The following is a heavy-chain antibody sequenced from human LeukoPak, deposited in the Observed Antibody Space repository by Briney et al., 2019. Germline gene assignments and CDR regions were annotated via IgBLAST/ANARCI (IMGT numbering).Heavy chain of an antibody. D-gene: IGHD2-2*01. Sequence: SETLSLTCTVSGGSISSGGYYWSWIRQPPGKGLEWIGYIYHSGSTNYNPSLKSRVTISVDKSKNQFSLKLSSVTAADTAVYYCARMIVVVPAAMGSYCYGMDVWGQGTTVTVSS. CDR2: IYHSGST. CDR3: ARMIVVVPAAMGSYCYGMDV. CDR1: GGSISSGGYY. V-gene: IGHV4-30-2*01. J-gene: IGHJ6*02.